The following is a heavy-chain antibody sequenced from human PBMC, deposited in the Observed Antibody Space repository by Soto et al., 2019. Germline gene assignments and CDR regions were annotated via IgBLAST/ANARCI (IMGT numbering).Heavy chain of an antibody. Sequence: PFETLRLPWAVAWGNIRDRGDPRICKRQPPGKGLEWIGYIYHSGSTYYNPSLKSRVTISVDTSKNQFSLKLSSVTAADTAVYYCARTLRVAYYYDSSGSTLFDYWGQGTLVTVSS. CDR2: IYHSGST. V-gene: IGHV4-30-2*02. CDR1: WGNIRDRGDP. CDR3: ARTLRVAYYYDSSGSTLFDY. D-gene: IGHD3-22*01. J-gene: IGHJ4*02.